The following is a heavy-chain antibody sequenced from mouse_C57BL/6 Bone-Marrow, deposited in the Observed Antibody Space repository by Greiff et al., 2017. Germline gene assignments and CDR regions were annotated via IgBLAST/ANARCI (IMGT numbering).Heavy chain of an antibody. Sequence: EVMLVESGGGLVKPGGSLKLSCAASGFTFSSYAMSWVRQTPEKRLEWVATISDGGSYTYYPDNVKGRFTISRDNAKNNLYLQMSHLKSEDTAMYYCARDRGYYGSDYWGQGTTLTVSS. J-gene: IGHJ2*01. CDR3: ARDRGYYGSDY. CDR2: ISDGGSYT. D-gene: IGHD1-1*01. V-gene: IGHV5-4*01. CDR1: GFTFSSYA.